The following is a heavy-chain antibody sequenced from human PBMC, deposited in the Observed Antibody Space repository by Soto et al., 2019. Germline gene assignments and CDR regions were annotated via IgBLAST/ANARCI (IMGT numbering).Heavy chain of an antibody. CDR2: TIPILDVA. D-gene: IGHD5-12*01. CDR3: ARDSPIGSTYSGYDAIDS. J-gene: IGHJ4*02. V-gene: IGHV1-69*08. CDR1: GGTFSTST. Sequence: QVQLVQSGAEVKKPGSSVKVSCKASGGTFSTSTFTWVRQAPGQGLEWMGRTIPILDVADYAQGFQGRVTITADKYTSTAYMELTSLTSKDTAVYSCARDSPIGSTYSGYDAIDSWGQGTLVTVSS.